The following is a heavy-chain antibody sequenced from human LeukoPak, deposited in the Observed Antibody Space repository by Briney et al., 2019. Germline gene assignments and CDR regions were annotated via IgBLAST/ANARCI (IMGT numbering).Heavy chain of an antibody. J-gene: IGHJ4*02. CDR1: GFTFSSYE. Sequence: PGGSLRLSCSASGFTFSSYEMNWVRQALGKGLEWISYITGSGDTIYYADSVKGRFTISRDNAKNSLFLQMNSLTADDTALYYCARERTTIVSGTTIGAYWGQGTLVTVSS. CDR3: ARERTTIVSGTTIGAY. CDR2: ITGSGDTI. D-gene: IGHD2/OR15-2a*01. V-gene: IGHV3-48*03.